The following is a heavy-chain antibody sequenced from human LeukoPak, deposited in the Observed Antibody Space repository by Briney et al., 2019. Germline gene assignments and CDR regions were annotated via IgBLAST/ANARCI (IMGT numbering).Heavy chain of an antibody. CDR1: GFTISSYA. CDR2: ISGSGGST. V-gene: IGHV3-23*01. J-gene: IGHJ5*02. D-gene: IGHD5-24*01. CDR3: AKDDGYNPENCFDP. Sequence: GGSLRLSCAASGFTISSYAMSWVRQAPGKGLEWVSAISGSGGSTYYADSVKGRFTISRDNSKNTLYLQMNSLRAEDTAVYYCAKDDGYNPENCFDPWGQGTLVTVSS.